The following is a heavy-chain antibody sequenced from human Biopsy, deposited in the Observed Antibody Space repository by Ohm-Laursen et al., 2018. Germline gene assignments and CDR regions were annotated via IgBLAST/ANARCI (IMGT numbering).Heavy chain of an antibody. D-gene: IGHD3-16*01. CDR2: LHDRGAT. V-gene: IGHV3-53*01. J-gene: IGHJ6*02. Sequence: SLRLSCAASGFTVYNNYMSWVRQAPGKGLEWVSSLHDRGATYYADSVKGRFTISGDNSKNTLYLQMNGLRAEDTAVYFCQGGHLPPGQFYGVDAWGQGTTVTVSS. CDR1: GFTVYNNY. CDR3: QGGHLPPGQFYGVDA.